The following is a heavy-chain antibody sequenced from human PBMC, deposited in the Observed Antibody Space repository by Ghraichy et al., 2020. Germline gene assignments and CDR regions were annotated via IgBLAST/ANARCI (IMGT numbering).Heavy chain of an antibody. CDR3: AREVFEGWYFDV. V-gene: IGHV4-34*01. Sequence: SETLSLTCAVYGGSFSGDFWSWIRQPPGKGLEWIGEINHSGSTNYNPSLKSRVTISIDTSKNQFFLKLSSVTAADSAVYFCAREVFEGWYFDVGGRGTLVTVSS. CDR1: GGSFSGDF. J-gene: IGHJ2*01. CDR2: INHSGST.